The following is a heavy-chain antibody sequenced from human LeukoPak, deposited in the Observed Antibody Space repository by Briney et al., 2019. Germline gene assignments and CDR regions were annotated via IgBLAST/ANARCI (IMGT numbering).Heavy chain of an antibody. Sequence: SETLSLTCTVSGGSISSYYWSWIRQPPGKGLEWIGYIYYSGSTNYNPSLKSRVTISVDTSKNQFPLKLSSVTAADTAVYYCARPVAGTSGFDPWGQGTLVTVSS. CDR1: GGSISSYY. V-gene: IGHV4-59*08. CDR3: ARPVAGTSGFDP. D-gene: IGHD6-19*01. J-gene: IGHJ5*02. CDR2: IYYSGST.